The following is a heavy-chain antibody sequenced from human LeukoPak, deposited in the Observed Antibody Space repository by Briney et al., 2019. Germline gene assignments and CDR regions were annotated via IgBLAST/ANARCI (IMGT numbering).Heavy chain of an antibody. CDR1: GGSISSSSYY. D-gene: IGHD3-3*01. CDR2: IYYSGST. J-gene: IGHJ4*02. Sequence: SETLSLTCTVSGGSISSSSYYWGWIRQPPGKGLEWIGSIYYSGSTYYNPSLKSRVTISVDTSKNQFSLKLSSVTAADTAVYYCARLAIFGVVTGYWGQGTLVTVSS. CDR3: ARLAIFGVVTGY. V-gene: IGHV4-39*01.